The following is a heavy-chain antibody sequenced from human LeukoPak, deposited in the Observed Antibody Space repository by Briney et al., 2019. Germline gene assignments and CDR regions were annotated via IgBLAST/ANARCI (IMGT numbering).Heavy chain of an antibody. CDR2: INPSGGST. D-gene: IGHD2-2*02. CDR1: GYNLTSYY. Sequence: ASVKVSCKASGYNLTSYYMHWVRQAPGQGLEWIGIINPSGGSTSYAQKFQGRVTMTRDMPTSTVYMELSSLRSEDTAVYYCARVRPYCSSTSCYTQTWFDPWGQGTLVTVSS. J-gene: IGHJ5*02. CDR3: ARVRPYCSSTSCYTQTWFDP. V-gene: IGHV1-46*01.